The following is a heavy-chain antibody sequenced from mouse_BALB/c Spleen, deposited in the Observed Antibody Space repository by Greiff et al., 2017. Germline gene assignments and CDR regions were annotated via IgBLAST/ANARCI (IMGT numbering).Heavy chain of an antibody. CDR2: ISSGGST. CDR1: GFTFSSYA. D-gene: IGHD1-1*01. Sequence: EVQRVESGGGLVKPGGSLKPSCAASGFTFSSYAMSWVRQTPEKRLEWVASISSGGSTYYPDSVKGRFTISRDNARNILYLQMSSLRSEDTAMYYCARKGLLLRPWFAYWGQGTLVTVSA. J-gene: IGHJ3*01. V-gene: IGHV5-6-5*01. CDR3: ARKGLLLRPWFAY.